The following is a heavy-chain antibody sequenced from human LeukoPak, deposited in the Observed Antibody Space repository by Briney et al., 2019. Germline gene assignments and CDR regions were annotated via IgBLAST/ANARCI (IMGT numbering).Heavy chain of an antibody. CDR2: IGPDGSTT. CDR3: ARARDLTH. Sequence: PGGSLRLSCAASGFTFSDNHMSWIRQPPGKGLEWVSYIGPDGSTTYYADSVKGRFAISRDNAKNSVFLQMNSLTVEDTAVYYCARARDLTHWGQGTQVTVSS. CDR1: GFTFSDNH. J-gene: IGHJ4*02. V-gene: IGHV3-11*01.